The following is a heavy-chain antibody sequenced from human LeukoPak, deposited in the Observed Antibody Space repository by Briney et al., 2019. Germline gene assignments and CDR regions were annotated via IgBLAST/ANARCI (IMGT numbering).Heavy chain of an antibody. CDR1: GFTFSNYW. Sequence: GGSLRLSCAASGFTFSNYWMHWVRQAPGKGLVWVSRINHDGTTTYYTDSVKGRFTISRDNSKNTLFLQMNSLRAEDTAIYYRAKGHGPHGIAGAANFDYWGQGTLVTVSS. V-gene: IGHV3-74*01. CDR2: INHDGTTT. J-gene: IGHJ4*02. CDR3: AKGHGPHGIAGAANFDY. D-gene: IGHD6-13*01.